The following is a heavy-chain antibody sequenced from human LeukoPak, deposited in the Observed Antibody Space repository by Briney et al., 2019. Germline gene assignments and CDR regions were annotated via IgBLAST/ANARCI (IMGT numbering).Heavy chain of an antibody. CDR3: ARGVSGGYYYYMDV. CDR1: GYTFTGYY. D-gene: IGHD3-10*01. J-gene: IGHJ6*03. V-gene: IGHV1-2*02. Sequence: ASVKVSCKASGYTFTGYYMHWVRQAPGQGLEWMGWINPNSGGTNYAQKFQGRVTMTRDTSISTAYMELSRLRSDDTAVYYCARGVSGGYYYYMDVWGKGTTVTVSS. CDR2: INPNSGGT.